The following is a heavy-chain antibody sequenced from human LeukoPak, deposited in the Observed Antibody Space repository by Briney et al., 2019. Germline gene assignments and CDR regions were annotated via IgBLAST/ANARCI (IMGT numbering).Heavy chain of an antibody. CDR1: GFTFSIYS. CDR2: ITSSSSTI. J-gene: IGHJ4*02. D-gene: IGHD4-11*01. CDR3: ARSNGHFDY. Sequence: PGGSLRLSCAASGFTFSIYSMNWVRQAPGKGLECVSYITSSSSTIYYADSVKGRFTISRDNAKNSLYLQMNSLRAEDTAVYYCARSNGHFDYWGQGTLVTVSS. V-gene: IGHV3-48*01.